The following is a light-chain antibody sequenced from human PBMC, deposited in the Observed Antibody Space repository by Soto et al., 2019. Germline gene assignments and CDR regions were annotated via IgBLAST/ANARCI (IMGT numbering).Light chain of an antibody. CDR1: SRHITYI. J-gene: IGLJ1*01. Sequence: VVTQSSSASASLGSSVKLTCTLSSRHITYIIAWHQQQPGKAPRYLMKLERSGSYNKGSGVPDRFSGSSSGADRYLTISNLQSEDEADYYCETWDSNTRVFGTGTKLTVL. CDR3: ETWDSNTRV. V-gene: IGLV4-60*03. CDR2: LERSGSY.